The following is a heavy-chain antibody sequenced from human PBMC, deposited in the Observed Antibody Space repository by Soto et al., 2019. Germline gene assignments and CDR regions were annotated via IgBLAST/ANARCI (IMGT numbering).Heavy chain of an antibody. D-gene: IGHD3-22*01. CDR3: ARDNPSEDSSGYYLVGAFDI. J-gene: IGHJ3*02. CDR2: ISSSGSTI. V-gene: IGHV3-11*01. Sequence: PGGSLRLSCAASGFTFSDYYMSWIRQAPGKGLEWVSYISSSGSTIYYADSVKGRFTISRDNAKNSLYLQMNSLSAEDTAVYYCARDNPSEDSSGYYLVGAFDIWGQGTMVTVSS. CDR1: GFTFSDYY.